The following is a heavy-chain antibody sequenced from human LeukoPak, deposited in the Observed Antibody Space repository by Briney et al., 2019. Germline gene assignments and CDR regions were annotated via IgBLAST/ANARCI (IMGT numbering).Heavy chain of an antibody. V-gene: IGHV3-23*01. J-gene: IGHJ4*02. Sequence: PGGSLRLSCAASGFTFSSHVMSWVRQAPGGGLEWVSAISADSGAIYYADSVKGRLIISRDNSKSTLYLQMNSLRAEDTAVYYCVNLVEMPTVGCDYWGQGTLVTVSS. CDR3: VNLVEMPTVGCDY. D-gene: IGHD5-24*01. CDR2: ISADSGAI. CDR1: GFTFSSHV.